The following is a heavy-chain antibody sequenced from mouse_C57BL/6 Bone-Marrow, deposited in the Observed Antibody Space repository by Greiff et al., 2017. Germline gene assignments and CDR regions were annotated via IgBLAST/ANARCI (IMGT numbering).Heavy chain of an antibody. CDR1: GYTFTSSW. V-gene: IGHV1-64*01. J-gene: IGHJ1*03. D-gene: IGHD1-1*01. Sequence: VKLMESGAELMKPGASVKLSCKATGYTFTSSWMHWVKQRPGQGLEWIGMLHPNSGSTNYNAKFKSKATLTVDKSSSTAYMQLSSRTSEDSAVYYGARSLLLRRYFDVGGTGTTGTVSS. CDR2: LHPNSGST. CDR3: ARSLLLRRYFDV.